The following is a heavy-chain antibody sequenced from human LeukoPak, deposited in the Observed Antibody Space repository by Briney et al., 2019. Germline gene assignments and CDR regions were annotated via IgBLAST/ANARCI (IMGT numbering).Heavy chain of an antibody. D-gene: IGHD2-2*01. CDR2: IKQDGSEK. CDR3: ARDDRYCSSTSCFLGGSYGMDV. CDR1: GFTFSSYW. Sequence: GGSLRLSCAASGFTFSSYWMSWVRQAPGKGLEWVANIKQDGSEKYYVDSVKGRFTISRDNAKNSLYLQMNSLRAEDTAVYYCARDDRYCSSTSCFLGGSYGMDVWGQGTTVTVSS. V-gene: IGHV3-7*01. J-gene: IGHJ6*02.